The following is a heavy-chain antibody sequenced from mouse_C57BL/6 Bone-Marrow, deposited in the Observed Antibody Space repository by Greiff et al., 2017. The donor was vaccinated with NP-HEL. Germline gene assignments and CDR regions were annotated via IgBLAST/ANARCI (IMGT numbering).Heavy chain of an antibody. CDR1: GYTFTDYY. Sequence: EVKLMESGPVLVKPGASVKMSCKASGYTFTDYYMNWVKQSHGKSLEWIGVINPYNGGTSYNQKFKGKATLTVDKSSSTAYMELNSLTSEDSAVYYCARSQLRLPYAMDYWGQGTSVTVSS. J-gene: IGHJ4*01. CDR2: INPYNGGT. V-gene: IGHV1-19*01. D-gene: IGHD3-2*02. CDR3: ARSQLRLPYAMDY.